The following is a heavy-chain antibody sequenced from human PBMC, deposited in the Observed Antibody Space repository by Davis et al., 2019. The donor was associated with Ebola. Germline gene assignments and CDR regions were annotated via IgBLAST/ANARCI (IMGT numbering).Heavy chain of an antibody. CDR2: ISAYNGNT. CDR1: GYTFTSYG. D-gene: IGHD3-10*01. Sequence: ASVKVSCKASGYTFTSYGINWVRQAPGQGLEWMGWISAYNGNTNYAQKFQGWVTMTRDTSISTAYMELSRLRSDDTAVYYCASPYYGSGSPRRYGMDVWGQGTTVTVSS. J-gene: IGHJ6*02. V-gene: IGHV1-18*01. CDR3: ASPYYGSGSPRRYGMDV.